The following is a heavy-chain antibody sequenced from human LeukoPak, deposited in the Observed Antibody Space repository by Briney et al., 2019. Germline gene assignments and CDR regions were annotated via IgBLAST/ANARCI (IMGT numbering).Heavy chain of an antibody. Sequence: ASVKVSCKASGYTSTSHDINWVRQAAGQGLEWVGYINPNSGNSVYAQNFQGRVTLTRNTSINTAYMELTSLRSEDTAVYYCARYSSSWREYNWFDPWGQGTLVTVSS. J-gene: IGHJ5*02. D-gene: IGHD6-13*01. CDR2: INPNSGNS. CDR3: ARYSSSWREYNWFDP. V-gene: IGHV1-8*01. CDR1: GYTSTSHD.